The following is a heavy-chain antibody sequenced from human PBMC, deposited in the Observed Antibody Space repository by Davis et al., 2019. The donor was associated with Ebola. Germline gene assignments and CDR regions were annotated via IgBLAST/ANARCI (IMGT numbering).Heavy chain of an antibody. CDR2: ISSSSFTI. V-gene: IGHV3-48*01. J-gene: IGHJ4*02. D-gene: IGHD2-15*01. CDR1: GFTVRNTH. CDR3: ARATHFDY. Sequence: PGGSLRLSCDASGFTVRNTHMTWVRQAPGKGLEWVSFISSSSFTIYYADSVKGRFTISRDNSKNTLYLQMNSLRAEDTAVYYCARATHFDYWGQGTLVTVSS.